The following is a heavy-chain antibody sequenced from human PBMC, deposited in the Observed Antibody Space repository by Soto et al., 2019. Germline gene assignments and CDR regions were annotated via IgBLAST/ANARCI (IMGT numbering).Heavy chain of an antibody. CDR2: IDWDDDK. V-gene: IGHV2-70*04. J-gene: IGHJ4*02. Sequence: SGPTLVNPTQTLTLTCTFSGFSLSTTGMRVSWIRQPPGKALEWLARIDWDDDKFYTTSLKTRLTISKDTSKNRVVLTMTNMDPVDTATYFCARIPGWLQGFDSWGQGTLVTVSS. CDR1: GFSLSTTGMR. CDR3: ARIPGWLQGFDS. D-gene: IGHD6-19*01.